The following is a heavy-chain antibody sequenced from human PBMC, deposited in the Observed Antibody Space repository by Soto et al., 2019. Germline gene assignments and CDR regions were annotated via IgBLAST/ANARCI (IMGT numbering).Heavy chain of an antibody. J-gene: IGHJ3*02. CDR2: INPSGGST. Sequence: GASVKVSCKASGYTFTSYYMHWVRQAPGQGLEWMGIINPSGGSTSYAQKFQGRVTMTRDTSTSTVYMELSSLRSEDTAVYYCARDRSGYSGSYYYPPDNAFDIWGQGTMVTVSS. CDR3: ARDRSGYSGSYYYPPDNAFDI. CDR1: GYTFTSYY. D-gene: IGHD1-26*01. V-gene: IGHV1-46*01.